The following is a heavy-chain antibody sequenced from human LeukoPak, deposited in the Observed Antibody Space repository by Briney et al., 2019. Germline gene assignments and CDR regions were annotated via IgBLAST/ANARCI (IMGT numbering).Heavy chain of an antibody. V-gene: IGHV3-23*01. CDR2: ISDSGDNT. D-gene: IGHD2-8*02. Sequence: GGSRRLSCAASGFNFGSYYMTWVRQAPGKGLEWVSVISDSGDNTYYADSVKGRFTVSRDNSRDTLYLQMNSLRAEDTVLYYCAKKIGTGPGHNWFDPWGQGTLVTVSS. J-gene: IGHJ5*02. CDR3: AKKIGTGPGHNWFDP. CDR1: GFNFGSYY.